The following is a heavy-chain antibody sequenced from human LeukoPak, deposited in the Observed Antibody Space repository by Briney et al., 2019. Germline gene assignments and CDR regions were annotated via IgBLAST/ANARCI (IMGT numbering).Heavy chain of an antibody. CDR1: GFTFSSYA. V-gene: IGHV3-23*01. CDR3: AKYLARYYIWGSYRFGYFDY. Sequence: GGSLRLSCAASGFTFSSYAMSWVRQAPGKGLEWVSAISGSGGSTYYADSVKGRFTISRDNSKNTLYLQMNSLRAEDTAVYYCAKYLARYYIWGSYRFGYFDYWGQGTLVTVSS. J-gene: IGHJ4*02. CDR2: ISGSGGST. D-gene: IGHD3-16*02.